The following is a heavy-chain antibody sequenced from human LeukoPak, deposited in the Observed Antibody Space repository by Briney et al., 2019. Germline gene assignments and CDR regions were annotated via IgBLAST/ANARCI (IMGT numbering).Heavy chain of an antibody. Sequence: PGGSLRLSCAASGFNFSNAWMSWVRQAPGKGMEWVGRIKSITHGETTDYAAPVKDRFTISRDDSKNTLCLQMNSLKTEDTALYYCTTESTSYLKYWGRGTLVTVSS. CDR3: TTESTSYLKY. J-gene: IGHJ4*02. CDR2: IKSITHGETT. CDR1: GFNFSNAW. V-gene: IGHV3-15*01.